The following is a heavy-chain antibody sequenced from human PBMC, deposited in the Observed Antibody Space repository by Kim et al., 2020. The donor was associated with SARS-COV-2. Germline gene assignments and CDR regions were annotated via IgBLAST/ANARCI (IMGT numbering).Heavy chain of an antibody. J-gene: IGHJ5*02. CDR3: ASILRFLARVGWFDP. V-gene: IGHV4-39*07. Sequence: SLKSRVTISVDTSKHQFSLKVTSVTAADTAVYYCASILRFLARVGWFDPWGQGTLVTVSS. D-gene: IGHD3-3*01.